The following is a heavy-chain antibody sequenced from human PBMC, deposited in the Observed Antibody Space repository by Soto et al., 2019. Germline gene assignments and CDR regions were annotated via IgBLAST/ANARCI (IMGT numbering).Heavy chain of an antibody. CDR3: AGVNYYYYYMDV. Sequence: SETLSLTCAVSGYSISSSNWWGWIRQPPGKGLEWIGYIYYSGSTYYNPSLKSRVTMSVDTSKNQFSLKLSSVTALDTAVYYCAGVNYYYYYMDVWGKGTTVTVSS. D-gene: IGHD6-13*01. J-gene: IGHJ6*03. V-gene: IGHV4-28*01. CDR1: GYSISSSNW. CDR2: IYYSGST.